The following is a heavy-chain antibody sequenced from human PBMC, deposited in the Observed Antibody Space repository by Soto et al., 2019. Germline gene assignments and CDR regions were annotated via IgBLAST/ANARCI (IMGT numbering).Heavy chain of an antibody. V-gene: IGHV1-69*13. Sequence: SVKVSCTASGGTFSSYAISWVRQAPGQGLEWMGGIIPIFGTANYAQKFQGRVTITADESTSTAYMELSSLRSEDTAVYYCARVEFSGESYASALDYWGQGTLVTVSS. CDR2: IIPIFGTA. CDR3: ARVEFSGESYASALDY. D-gene: IGHD2-2*01. J-gene: IGHJ4*02. CDR1: GGTFSSYA.